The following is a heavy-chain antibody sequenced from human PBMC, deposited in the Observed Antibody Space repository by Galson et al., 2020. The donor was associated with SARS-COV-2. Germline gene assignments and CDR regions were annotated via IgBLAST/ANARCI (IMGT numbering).Heavy chain of an antibody. Sequence: GGSLRLSCAASGFTFSSYAMHWVRQAPGKGLEWVAVISYDGSNNYYADSVKGRFTISRDNSKNTLYLQMNSLSAEDTAVYYCARDLVGGFYGMDVWGQGTTVIVSS. CDR3: ARDLVGGFYGMDV. J-gene: IGHJ6*02. CDR1: GFTFSSYA. CDR2: ISYDGSNN. D-gene: IGHD5-12*01. V-gene: IGHV3-30*04.